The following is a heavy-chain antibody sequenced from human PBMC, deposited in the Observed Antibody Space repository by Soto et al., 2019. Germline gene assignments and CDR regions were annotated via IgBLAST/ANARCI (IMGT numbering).Heavy chain of an antibody. J-gene: IGHJ6*02. CDR2: ISKDGSNK. CDR3: ASASYYSSGIRGIFYGMDV. Sequence: GGSLRLSCAASGFIFSSYGMHWVRQAPGKGLEWVAVISKDGSNKYYADSVKGRFTISRDKSKNTLYLQMNSLGAADTAVYYYASASYYSSGIRGIFYGMDVWGQGTTVTVSS. CDR1: GFIFSSYG. V-gene: IGHV3-30*03. D-gene: IGHD3-10*01.